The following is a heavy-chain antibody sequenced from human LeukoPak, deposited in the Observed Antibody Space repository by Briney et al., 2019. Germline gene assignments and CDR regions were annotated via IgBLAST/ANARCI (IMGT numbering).Heavy chain of an antibody. CDR1: GFTFSSYA. V-gene: IGHV3-30-3*01. D-gene: IGHD6-19*01. CDR2: ISYDGSNK. Sequence: GGSLGLSCAASGFTFSSYAMHWVRQAPGKGLEWVAVISYDGSNKYYADSVKGRFTISRDNSKNTLYLQMNSLRAEDTAVYYCARDLGIAVHSAFDIWGQGTMVTVSS. CDR3: ARDLGIAVHSAFDI. J-gene: IGHJ3*02.